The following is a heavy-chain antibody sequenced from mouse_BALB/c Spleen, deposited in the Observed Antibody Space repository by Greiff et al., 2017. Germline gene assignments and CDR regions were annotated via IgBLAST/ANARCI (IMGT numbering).Heavy chain of an antibody. Sequence: EVQGVESGGGLVKPGGSLKLSCAASGFTFSDYYMYWVRQTPEKRLEWVATISDGGSYTYYPDSVKGRFTISRDNAKNNLYLQMSSLKSEDTAMYYCARGRRGYFDYWGQGTTLTVSS. V-gene: IGHV5-4*02. J-gene: IGHJ2*01. CDR2: ISDGGSYT. CDR3: ARGRRGYFDY. CDR1: GFTFSDYY.